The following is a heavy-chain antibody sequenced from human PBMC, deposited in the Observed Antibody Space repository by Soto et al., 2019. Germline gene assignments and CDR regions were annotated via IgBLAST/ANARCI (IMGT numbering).Heavy chain of an antibody. D-gene: IGHD6-13*01. J-gene: IGHJ5*02. CDR1: GYTFTSYG. CDR2: INAANGDT. CDR3: VRRHVSATGIDWFDP. Sequence: GAALKVSCKSSGYTFTSYGIHWVRQAPGQRLEWMGWINAANGDTKYSPKFQCRATITRDTSASTAYMELSSLRSEDTAVYYCVRRHVSATGIDWFDPWGQGTLVTVSS. V-gene: IGHV1-3*01.